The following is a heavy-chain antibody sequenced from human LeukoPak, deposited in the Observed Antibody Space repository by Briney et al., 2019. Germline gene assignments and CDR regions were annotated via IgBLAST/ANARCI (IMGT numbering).Heavy chain of an antibody. Sequence: SETLSLTCTVSGGSISSYYWSWIRQPAGRGLEWIGRIYTSGSTNYNPSLKSRVTMSVDTSKNQFSLKLSSVTAADTAVYYCARDRRPPNWFDPWGQGTLVTVSS. J-gene: IGHJ5*02. CDR3: ARDRRPPNWFDP. V-gene: IGHV4-4*07. CDR1: GGSISSYY. CDR2: IYTSGST.